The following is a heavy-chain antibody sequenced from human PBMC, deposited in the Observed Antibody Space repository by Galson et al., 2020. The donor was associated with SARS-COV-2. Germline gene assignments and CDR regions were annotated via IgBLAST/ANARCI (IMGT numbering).Heavy chain of an antibody. CDR3: ARETDDYSSSWYDY. V-gene: IGHV3-30*01. CDR2: ISYDGTTR. J-gene: IGHJ4*02. D-gene: IGHD6-13*01. CDR1: GFSFSGQA. Sequence: GGSLRLSCAAPGFSFSGQAMHWVRQAPGKGLEWVGIISYDGTTRYNGDSVKGRFTISRDNSKNTLFLQMNNLRPEDTATYYCARETDDYSSSWYDYWGQGTRVTVSS.